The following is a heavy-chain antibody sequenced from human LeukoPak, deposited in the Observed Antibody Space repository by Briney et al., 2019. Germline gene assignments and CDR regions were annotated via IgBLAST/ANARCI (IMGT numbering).Heavy chain of an antibody. D-gene: IGHD5/OR15-5a*01. Sequence: PGGSLRLSCAASGFTSSGFTFSNYAMNWVRQAPGKGPEWVSYITTTSSTIHYADSVKGRFTISRDNAKNSLYLQMHSLRAEDTAVYYCARDPERYLRTGKFDYWGQGTLVTVSS. CDR2: ITTTSSTI. CDR1: GFTFSNYA. V-gene: IGHV3-48*01. J-gene: IGHJ4*02. CDR3: ARDPERYLRTGKFDY.